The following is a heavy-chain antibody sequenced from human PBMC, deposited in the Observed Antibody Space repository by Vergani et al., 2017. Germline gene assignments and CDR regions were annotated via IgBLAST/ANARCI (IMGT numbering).Heavy chain of an antibody. CDR2: ISSSSSTI. V-gene: IGHV3-48*01. CDR1: GFTFSSYS. J-gene: IGHJ4*02. Sequence: VQLVESGGGLVKPGGSLRLSCAASGFTFSSYSMNWVRQAPGKGLEWVSYISSSSSTIYYAVSVKGRFTITRYTAKNSLYLQMNSLRAEDTAVYYCARGGGLRAHDYWGQGTLVTVSS. D-gene: IGHD4-17*01. CDR3: ARGGGLRAHDY.